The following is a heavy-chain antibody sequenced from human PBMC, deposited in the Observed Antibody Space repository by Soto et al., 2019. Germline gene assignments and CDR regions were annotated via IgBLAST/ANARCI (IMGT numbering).Heavy chain of an antibody. Sequence: PXEXLKICCKGSGYXFTSHWVGWVRHMPGKGLECMGIIFPGESDTRYSPSFQGQVTISADKYISTAYLQWSSMKASDNAMYYCARSPSGLLAFDYWGQGTLGTVPS. CDR3: ARSPSGLLAFDY. V-gene: IGHV5-51*01. J-gene: IGHJ4*02. CDR1: GYXFTSHW. CDR2: IFPGESDT. D-gene: IGHD2-15*01.